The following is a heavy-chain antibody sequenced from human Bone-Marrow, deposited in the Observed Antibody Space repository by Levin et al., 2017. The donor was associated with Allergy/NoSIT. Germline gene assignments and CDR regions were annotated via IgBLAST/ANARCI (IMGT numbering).Heavy chain of an antibody. V-gene: IGHV3-33*01. J-gene: IGHJ4*02. CDR2: ISYDGGHK. Sequence: GGSLRLSCAVSGFTFSAFGMHWVRQPPGRGLEWVAVISYDGGHKFYADSVKGRFTISRDNSKNTHYLQMNSLRAEDTAVYYCTRDRGEWRQFYFDYWGQGILVTVSS. CDR3: TRDRGEWRQFYFDY. CDR1: GFTFSAFG. D-gene: IGHD3-10*01.